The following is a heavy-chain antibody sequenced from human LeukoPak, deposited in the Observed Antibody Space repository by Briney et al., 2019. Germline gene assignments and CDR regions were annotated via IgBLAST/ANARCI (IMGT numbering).Heavy chain of an antibody. Sequence: GRSLRLSCAASGFIFSSYAMHWVRQAPGKGLEWVAVISYDGSNKNYADSVKGRFTISRDNSKNTLYLQMNSLRVEDTAVYYCARDGPHSSGWYRYDWFDPWGQGTLVTVSS. V-gene: IGHV3-30-3*01. D-gene: IGHD6-19*01. J-gene: IGHJ5*02. CDR3: ARDGPHSSGWYRYDWFDP. CDR2: ISYDGSNK. CDR1: GFIFSSYA.